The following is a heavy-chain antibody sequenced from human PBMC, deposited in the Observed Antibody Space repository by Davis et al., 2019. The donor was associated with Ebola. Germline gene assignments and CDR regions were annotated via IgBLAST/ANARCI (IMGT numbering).Heavy chain of an antibody. CDR3: ARASAIFGVVTR. Sequence: SETLSLTCPVSGGSISSSSYYWGWIRQPPGKRLEWIGSIYYSGSTYYNPTLKSRVTISVDTSTNQFSLKLSSVTAADTAVYYCARASAIFGVVTRWGQGTTVTVSS. CDR1: GGSISSSSYY. CDR2: IYYSGST. V-gene: IGHV4-39*07. D-gene: IGHD3-3*02. J-gene: IGHJ6*02.